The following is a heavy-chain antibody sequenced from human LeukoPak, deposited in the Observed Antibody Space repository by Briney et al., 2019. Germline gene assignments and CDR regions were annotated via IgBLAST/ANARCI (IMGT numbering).Heavy chain of an antibody. D-gene: IGHD5-18*01. J-gene: IGHJ4*02. CDR2: INAGNGNT. V-gene: IGHV1-3*03. CDR3: ARERGYSYGRAIDY. Sequence: ASVKVSCKASGYTFTSYGISWVRQAPGQGLEWMGWINAGNGNTKYSQEFQGRVTITRDTSASTAYMELSSLRSEDMAVYYCARERGYSYGRAIDYWGQGTLVTVSS. CDR1: GYTFTSYG.